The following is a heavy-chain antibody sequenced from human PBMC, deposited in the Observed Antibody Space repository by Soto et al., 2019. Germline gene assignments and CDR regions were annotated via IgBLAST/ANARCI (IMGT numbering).Heavy chain of an antibody. CDR1: DGSISSSNFH. J-gene: IGHJ4*01. CDR2: IFHTGGT. CDR3: ACELHGSPDY. V-gene: IGHV4-39*01. Sequence: QVQLQESGPGLVEPSETLSLTCTVTDGSISSSNFHWAWVRQPPGGGLEWIGGIFHTGGTYSRPSLKGRVTMSVDTSRNQFSLKVNSVTTSDTAIYFCACELHGSPDYCGHGTLVTVSS. D-gene: IGHD1-7*01.